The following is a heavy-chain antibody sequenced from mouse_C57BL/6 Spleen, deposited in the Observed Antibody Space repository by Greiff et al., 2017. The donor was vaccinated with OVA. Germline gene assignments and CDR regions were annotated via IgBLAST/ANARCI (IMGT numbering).Heavy chain of an antibody. CDR1: GFTFSSYA. V-gene: IGHV5-9-1*02. CDR2: ISSGGDYI. D-gene: IGHD1-1*01. CDR3: TRDDTTVVATEAMDY. J-gene: IGHJ4*01. Sequence: EVQGVESGEGLVKPGGSLKLSCAASGFTFSSYAMSWVRQTPEKRLEWVAYISSGGDYIYYADTVKGRFTISRDNARNTLYLQMSSLKSEDTAMYYCTRDDTTVVATEAMDYWGQGTSVTVSS.